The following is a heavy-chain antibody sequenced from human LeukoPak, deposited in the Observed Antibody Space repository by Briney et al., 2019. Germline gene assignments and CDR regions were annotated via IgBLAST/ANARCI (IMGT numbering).Heavy chain of an antibody. D-gene: IGHD6-19*01. CDR1: GGSISSYY. CDR3: ARGRLAVGLNWFDP. Sequence: SETLSLTCTVSGGSISSYYWSWIRQPAGKGLEWIGRIYTSGSTNYNPSLKSRVTMSVDTSKNQFSLKLSSVTAADTAVYYCARGRLAVGLNWFDPWGQGTLVTVSS. V-gene: IGHV4-4*07. CDR2: IYTSGST. J-gene: IGHJ5*02.